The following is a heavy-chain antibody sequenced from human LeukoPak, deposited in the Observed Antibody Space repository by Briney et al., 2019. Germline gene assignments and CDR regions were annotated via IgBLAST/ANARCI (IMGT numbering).Heavy chain of an antibody. D-gene: IGHD1-1*01. CDR1: GGSISSYY. V-gene: IGHV4-38-2*02. J-gene: IGHJ4*02. CDR2: IHRTGST. CDR3: ARDRDLENFDY. Sequence: SETLSLTCTVSGGSISSYYWGWIRQPPGKGLEWVGSIHRTGSTYYNPSLKSRVTISVDTSKNQFSLSVRSVTAADSAVYYCARDRDLENFDYWGQGTLVTVSS.